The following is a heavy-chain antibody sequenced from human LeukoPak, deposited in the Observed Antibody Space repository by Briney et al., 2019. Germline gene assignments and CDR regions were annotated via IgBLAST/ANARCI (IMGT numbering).Heavy chain of an antibody. CDR1: GFTFSSYA. D-gene: IGHD4-17*01. Sequence: GGSMRLSCAASGFTFSSYALSWVRQAPGKGLEWVSALSGNGAKTYYADSVKGRFTVYRDNPKNTLYLQMNSLRVDDTAIYYCAKDHGDYSFDYWGQGTLVTVSS. CDR2: LSGNGAKT. CDR3: AKDHGDYSFDY. J-gene: IGHJ4*02. V-gene: IGHV3-23*01.